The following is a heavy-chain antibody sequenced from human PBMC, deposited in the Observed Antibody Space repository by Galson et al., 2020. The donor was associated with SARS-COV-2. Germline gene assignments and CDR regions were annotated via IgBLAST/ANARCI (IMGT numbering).Heavy chain of an antibody. V-gene: IGHV3-48*03. CDR2: ISNSGSTI. D-gene: IGHD3-3*01. CDR3: ARTPSATGFWTDFSYYMDV. J-gene: IGHJ6*04. Sequence: GGSLRLSCAASGFALSSYDMNWVRQAPGKGLEWVSHISNSGSTISYAGSVKGRLTISRDNAKNSLYLQMNSLRGEDTAVYYCARTPSATGFWTDFSYYMDVWGKGTTVTVSS. CDR1: GFALSSYD.